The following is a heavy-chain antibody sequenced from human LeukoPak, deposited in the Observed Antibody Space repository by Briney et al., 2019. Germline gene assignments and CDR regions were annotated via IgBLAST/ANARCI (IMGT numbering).Heavy chain of an antibody. J-gene: IGHJ6*02. Sequence: PGGSLRLSCAASGFTFSIYGMHWVREAPAKGLECVAVISFEGSNKYYADSVKSRFAISRENSKNTLYLQMNSLRAQDTAVYYCAKDPYRYSGYDLGWYYGMDVWGQGTTVTVSS. CDR2: ISFEGSNK. CDR1: GFTFSIYG. D-gene: IGHD5-12*01. V-gene: IGHV3-30*18. CDR3: AKDPYRYSGYDLGWYYGMDV.